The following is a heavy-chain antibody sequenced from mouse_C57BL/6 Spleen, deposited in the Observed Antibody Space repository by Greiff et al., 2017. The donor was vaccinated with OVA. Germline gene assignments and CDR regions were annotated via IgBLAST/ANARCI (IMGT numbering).Heavy chain of an antibody. CDR1: GYPFTSYW. V-gene: IGHV1-7*01. CDR2: INPSSGYT. J-gene: IGHJ3*01. CDR3: ARSNYGSPFAY. D-gene: IGHD1-1*01. Sequence: QVQLQQSGAELAKPGASVKLSCKASGYPFTSYWMHWVKQRPGQGLEWIGYINPSSGYTKYNQKFKDKATLTADKSSSTAYMQLSSLTYEDAAVYYCARSNYGSPFAYWGQGTLVTVSA.